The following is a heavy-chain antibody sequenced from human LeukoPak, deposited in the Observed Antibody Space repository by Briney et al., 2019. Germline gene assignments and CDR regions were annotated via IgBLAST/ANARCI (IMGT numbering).Heavy chain of an antibody. CDR1: GFTFSSYW. Sequence: GGSLRLSCAASGFTFSSYWMSWVRQAPGKGLEWVANIKQDGTEKYYADSVKGRFTISRDNSKNTLYLQMNSLRAEDTAVYYCAKESPFVWFGESHYFDYWGQGTLVTVSS. J-gene: IGHJ4*02. V-gene: IGHV3-7*01. CDR3: AKESPFVWFGESHYFDY. D-gene: IGHD3-10*01. CDR2: IKQDGTEK.